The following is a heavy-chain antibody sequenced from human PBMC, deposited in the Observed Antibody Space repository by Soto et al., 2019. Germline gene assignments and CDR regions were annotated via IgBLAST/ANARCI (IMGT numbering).Heavy chain of an antibody. D-gene: IGHD3-10*01. J-gene: IGHJ5*02. Sequence: QVQLVESGGGVVQPGRSLRLSCAASGFTFSSHAMHWVRQAPGKGLEWVASISSDENIKYYADTVKGRFNISRDNSKNTLYLQMNTLRADDTAAYYCARDLESGVRGVIHHWGQGTLVTVSS. V-gene: IGHV3-30-3*01. CDR1: GFTFSSHA. CDR2: ISSDENIK. CDR3: ARDLESGVRGVIHH.